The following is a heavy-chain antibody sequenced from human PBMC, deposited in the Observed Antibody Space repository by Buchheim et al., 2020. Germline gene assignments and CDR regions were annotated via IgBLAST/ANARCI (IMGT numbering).Heavy chain of an antibody. V-gene: IGHV1-69*06. Sequence: QLVQSGAEVKRPGSSVKVSCRASGGTFSSAVIGWVRHAPGHGLEWMGGIIPVFGTLNYAQKFQGRLSIAADRSTSPVYMELSSLTSDDTAVYFCAREDDLWGRGTL. CDR2: IIPVFGTL. J-gene: IGHJ2*01. CDR1: GGTFSSAV. CDR3: AREDDL.